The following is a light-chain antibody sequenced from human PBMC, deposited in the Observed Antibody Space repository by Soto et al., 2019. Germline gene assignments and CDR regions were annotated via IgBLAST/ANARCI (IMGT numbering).Light chain of an antibody. CDR3: SSYTSSSTLYV. CDR2: DVS. J-gene: IGLJ1*01. Sequence: SALPQPASLSGSPGQSITISCTGTSSDVGVYNYVSWFQQHPGKAPKLMIYDVSDRPSGVSYRFSGSKSGDTASLTISGLQAEDEADYYCSSYTSSSTLYVFGTGTKVTVL. CDR1: SSDVGVYNY. V-gene: IGLV2-14*01.